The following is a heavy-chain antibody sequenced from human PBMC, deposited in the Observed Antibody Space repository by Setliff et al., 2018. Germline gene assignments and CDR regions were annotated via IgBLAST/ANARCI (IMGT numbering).Heavy chain of an antibody. CDR2: ISAYNGHT. V-gene: IGHV1-18*01. CDR3: ARDADHYDTDENPIFDY. Sequence: ASVKVSCKASGYNFAESIVSWVRQAPGQGLEWMGWISAYNGHTYSAQKFQARVTLTTDASSSTAYMELTSLRSDDTAMYYCARDADHYDTDENPIFDYWGQGTLVTVSS. CDR1: GYNFAESI. D-gene: IGHD3-9*01. J-gene: IGHJ4*02.